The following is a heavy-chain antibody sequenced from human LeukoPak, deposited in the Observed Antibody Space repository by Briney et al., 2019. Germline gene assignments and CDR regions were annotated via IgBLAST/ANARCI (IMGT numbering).Heavy chain of an antibody. CDR1: GYTFTSYY. V-gene: IGHV1-46*01. D-gene: IGHD3-22*01. Sequence: GASVKVSCKASGYTFTSYYMHWVRQAPGQGLEWMGIINPSGGSTSDAQKFQGRVTMTRDTSTSTVYMELSSLRSEDTAVYYCARDWGDSSGYYYGSRFDYWGQGILVTVSS. J-gene: IGHJ4*02. CDR2: INPSGGST. CDR3: ARDWGDSSGYYYGSRFDY.